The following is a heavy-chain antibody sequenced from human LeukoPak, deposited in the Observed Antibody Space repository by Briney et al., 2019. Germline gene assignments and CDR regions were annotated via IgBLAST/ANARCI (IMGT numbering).Heavy chain of an antibody. J-gene: IGHJ4*02. D-gene: IGHD5-18*01. V-gene: IGHV3-48*01. CDR3: ARGPGLAMGKGYFDY. Sequence: GGSLRLSCVASGFTFTSYSINWVRQAPGKGLEWVSYISIGPGSTIYYADSVKGRFTISRDNSKNTLYLEVNSLRTDDTAVYYCARGPGLAMGKGYFDYCGQGTLVTVSS. CDR2: ISIGPGSTI. CDR1: GFTFTSYS.